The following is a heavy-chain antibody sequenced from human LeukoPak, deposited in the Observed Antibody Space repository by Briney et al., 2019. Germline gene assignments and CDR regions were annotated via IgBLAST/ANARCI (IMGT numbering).Heavy chain of an antibody. CDR2: ISGSSNYI. CDR1: GFTFNSHE. J-gene: IGHJ4*02. Sequence: GGSLRLSCAASGFTFNSHEMNWVRQAPGKGLEWVSSISGSSNYIFYADSVRGRFTISRDNAKNSLYLQMNSLRAEGTAVYYCARDRGSDHIFDYWGQGALVTAS. CDR3: ARDRGSDHIFDY. V-gene: IGHV3-21*01. D-gene: IGHD1-26*01.